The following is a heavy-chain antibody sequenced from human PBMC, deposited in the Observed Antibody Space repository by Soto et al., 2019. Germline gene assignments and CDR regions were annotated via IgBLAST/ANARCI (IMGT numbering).Heavy chain of an antibody. V-gene: IGHV3-73*02. CDR2: IRSKANSYAT. Sequence: EVQLVESGGGLVQPGGSLKLSCAASGFTFSGSAMHWVRQASGKGLEWVGRIRSKANSYATAYAASVKGRFTISRDDSKNTAYLQMNSLKTEDTAVYYCTRHPPAATWFDPRGQGTLVTVSS. D-gene: IGHD2-2*01. CDR3: TRHPPAATWFDP. J-gene: IGHJ5*02. CDR1: GFTFSGSA.